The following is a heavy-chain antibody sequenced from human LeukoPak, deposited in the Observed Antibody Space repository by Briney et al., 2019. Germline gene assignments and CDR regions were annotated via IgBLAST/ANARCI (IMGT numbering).Heavy chain of an antibody. CDR2: ISSSSSTI. V-gene: IGHV3-48*01. CDR1: GFTFSSYS. D-gene: IGHD4-23*01. J-gene: IGHJ4*02. CDR3: ARDLETTVVTPSDY. Sequence: PGGSLRLSCAASGFTFSSYSMNWVRQAPGKGLEWVSYISSSSSTIYYADSVKGRFTISRDNAKNSLYLQMNSLRAEDTAVYYCARDLETTVVTPSDYWGQGTLVTVSS.